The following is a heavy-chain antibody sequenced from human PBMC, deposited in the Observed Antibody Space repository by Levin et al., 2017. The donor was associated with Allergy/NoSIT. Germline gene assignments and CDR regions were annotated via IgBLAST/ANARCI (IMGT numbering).Heavy chain of an antibody. CDR1: GGSLRSGDYH. Sequence: SETLSLTCTVSGGSLRSGDYHWTWVRQAPGKGLEWIGSISHTGTTHYNPSLRTQLSISMDTSKTQFSLELISVTAADTAVYYCARGVMGWFAESSPWFDPWGQGALVTVSS. CDR2: ISHTGTT. CDR3: ARGVMGWFAESSPWFDP. J-gene: IGHJ5*02. V-gene: IGHV4-30-4*01. D-gene: IGHD3-10*01.